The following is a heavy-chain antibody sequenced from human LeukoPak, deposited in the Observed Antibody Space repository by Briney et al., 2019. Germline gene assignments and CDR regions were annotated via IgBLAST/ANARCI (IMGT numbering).Heavy chain of an antibody. CDR1: GGSISSGSYY. D-gene: IGHD2-15*01. V-gene: IGHV4-61*02. CDR3: ARGGYCSGGSCSIDAFDI. Sequence: SETLSLTCTVSGGSISSGSYYWSWIRQPAGKGLEWIGRIYTSGSTNYNPSLKSRVTISVDTSKNQFSLKLSSVTAADTAVCYCARGGYCSGGSCSIDAFDIWGQGTMVTVSS. CDR2: IYTSGST. J-gene: IGHJ3*02.